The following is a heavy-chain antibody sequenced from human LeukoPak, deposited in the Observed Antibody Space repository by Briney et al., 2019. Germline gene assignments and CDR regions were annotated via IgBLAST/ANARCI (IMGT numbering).Heavy chain of an antibody. CDR3: ATSYSSSSGPFDS. J-gene: IGHJ4*02. CDR1: GFTFSSYA. V-gene: IGHV3-23*01. CDR2: ISGSGGST. Sequence: GGSLGLSCAASGFTFSSYAMSWVRQAPGKGLEWVSAISGSGGSTYYADSVKGRFTISRDNSKNTLYLQMNSLRAEDTAVYYCATSYSSSSGPFDSWGQGTLVTVSS. D-gene: IGHD6-6*01.